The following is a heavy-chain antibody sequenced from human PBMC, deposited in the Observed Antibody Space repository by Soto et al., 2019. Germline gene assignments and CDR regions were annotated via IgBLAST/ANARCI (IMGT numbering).Heavy chain of an antibody. Sequence: SETLSLTCTVSGGSISSYYWSWIRQPPGKGLEWIGYIYYIGSTNYNPSLKSRVTFSLDTSKTQFSLKLSFVTAADTAFFSCATLYYYDSSGYTHNWFDPWGKGTLVTVSS. CDR2: IYYIGST. J-gene: IGHJ5*02. D-gene: IGHD3-22*01. V-gene: IGHV4-59*01. CDR3: ATLYYYDSSGYTHNWFDP. CDR1: GGSISSYY.